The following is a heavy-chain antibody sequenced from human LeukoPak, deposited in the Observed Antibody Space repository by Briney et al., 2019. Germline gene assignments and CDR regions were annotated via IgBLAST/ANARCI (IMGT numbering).Heavy chain of an antibody. Sequence: PSETLSLTCTVSGGSISSYYWSWIRQPPGKGLEWIGYIYYSGSTNYNPSLKSRVTISVDTSKNQFSLKLSSVTAADTAVYYCARDKGTTMTSWSNLDYWGQGTLVTVSS. J-gene: IGHJ4*02. CDR2: IYYSGST. V-gene: IGHV4-59*01. CDR3: ARDKGTTMTSWSNLDY. CDR1: GGSISSYY. D-gene: IGHD4-17*01.